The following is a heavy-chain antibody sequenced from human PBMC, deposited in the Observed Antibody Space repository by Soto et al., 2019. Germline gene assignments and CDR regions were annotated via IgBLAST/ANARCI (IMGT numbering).Heavy chain of an antibody. CDR2: IYPGDSDT. CDR1: GYSFTSYW. J-gene: IGHJ6*02. D-gene: IGHD3-9*01. Sequence: GESLKISCKGSGYSFTSYWIGWVRQMPGKGLEWMGIIYPGDSDTRYSPSFQGQVTISADKSISTAYLQWSSLKASDTAMYYCAREGYDILTGYYKTYYYYVMDVWGQGTTVTVSS. CDR3: AREGYDILTGYYKTYYYYVMDV. V-gene: IGHV5-51*01.